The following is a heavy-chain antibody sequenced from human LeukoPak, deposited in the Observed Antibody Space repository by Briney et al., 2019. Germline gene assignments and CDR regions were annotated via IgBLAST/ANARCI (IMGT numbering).Heavy chain of an antibody. V-gene: IGHV4-4*07. CDR1: GDSIDGYF. D-gene: IGHD6-19*01. CDR3: ARERYNSGWPFFDY. CDR2: MYASGSP. Sequence: SETLSLTCTVSGDSIDGYFWSWIRQPAGQGLEWIGRMYASGSPTYNPSLRSRVTMSRDTSKNQFSLNLSSLTAADTAVYYCARERYNSGWPFFDYWGQGILVTVSS. J-gene: IGHJ4*02.